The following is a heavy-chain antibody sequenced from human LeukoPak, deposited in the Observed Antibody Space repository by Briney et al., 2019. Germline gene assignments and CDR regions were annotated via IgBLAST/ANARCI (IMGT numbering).Heavy chain of an antibody. D-gene: IGHD6-19*01. V-gene: IGHV1-2*02. CDR3: ARKHVGLGGWYDY. Sequence: ASVKVSCKASGYTFAGYYMHWVRQAPGQGLEWMGWINPNSGGTNYAQKFQGRVTITADESTSTAYMELSSLRSEDTAVYYCARKHVGLGGWYDYWGQGTLVTLSS. J-gene: IGHJ4*02. CDR2: INPNSGGT. CDR1: GYTFAGYY.